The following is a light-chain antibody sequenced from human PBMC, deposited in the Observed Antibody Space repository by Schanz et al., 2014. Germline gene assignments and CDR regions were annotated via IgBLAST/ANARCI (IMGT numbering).Light chain of an antibody. J-gene: IGKJ2*01. CDR2: DTS. V-gene: IGKV3-11*01. Sequence: IVLTQSPATLSLSPGDSATLSCRASQSLSGGYLAWYRQKPGQPPRLLIFDTSNRAPGIPARFRGSASGTDFTRTISSLEPEDFAVYYCQHCTDTVTFGQGTNLQIK. CDR1: QSLSGGY. CDR3: QHCTDTVT.